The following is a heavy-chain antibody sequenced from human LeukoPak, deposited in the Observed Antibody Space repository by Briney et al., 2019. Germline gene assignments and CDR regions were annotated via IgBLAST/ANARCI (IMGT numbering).Heavy chain of an antibody. CDR1: GDSISSYY. CDR3: ARDYNNWYFDL. D-gene: IGHD5-24*01. Sequence: SETLSLTCDVSGDSISSYYWSWIRQPAGKGLEWLGRIYPSGSANYNPSLKSRGTMSVDTSKNQFSLRLSSVTAADTAVYFCARDYNNWYFDLWGRGTLVTVSS. V-gene: IGHV4-4*07. CDR2: IYPSGSA. J-gene: IGHJ2*01.